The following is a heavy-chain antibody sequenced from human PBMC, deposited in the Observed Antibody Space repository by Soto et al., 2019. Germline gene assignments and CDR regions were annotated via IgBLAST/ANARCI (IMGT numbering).Heavy chain of an antibody. V-gene: IGHV3-23*01. CDR2: ISGSGGST. D-gene: IGHD6-13*01. CDR1: GFTFSSNA. CDR3: AKDQGSSWSETLDY. J-gene: IGHJ4*02. Sequence: PVGSLRLSCAASGFTFSSNAMSWVRQAPGKGLEWVSAISGSGGSTYYADSVKGRFTISRDNSKNTLYLQMNSLRAEDTAVYYCAKDQGSSWSETLDYWGQGTLVTVSS.